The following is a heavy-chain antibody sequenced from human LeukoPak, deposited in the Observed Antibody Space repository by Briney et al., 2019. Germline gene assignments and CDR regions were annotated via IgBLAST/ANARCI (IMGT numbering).Heavy chain of an antibody. CDR1: GFTFSSYS. CDR2: ISSSSSYM. Sequence: GGSLRLSCAASGFTFSSYSMNWVRQAPGKGLEWVSSISSSSSYMYYADSVKGRFTISRDNAKNSLYLQMNSLRAEDTAVYYCARVGTVGGYYMDVWGKGTTVTVSS. V-gene: IGHV3-21*01. CDR3: ARVGTVGGYYMDV. D-gene: IGHD6-19*01. J-gene: IGHJ6*03.